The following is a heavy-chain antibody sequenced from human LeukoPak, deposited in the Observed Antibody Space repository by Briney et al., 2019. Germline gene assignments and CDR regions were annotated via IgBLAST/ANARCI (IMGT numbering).Heavy chain of an antibody. J-gene: IGHJ4*02. CDR2: ISSSSSYI. D-gene: IGHD3-3*01. CDR3: ARWDSSGFWRGYTYYFDY. V-gene: IGHV3-21*01. CDR1: GFTFSSYA. Sequence: GGSLRLSCAASGFTFSSYAMSWVRQAPGKGLEWVSSISSSSSYIYYADSVKGRFTISRDNAKNSLYLQMNSLRAEDTAMYYCARWDSSGFWRGYTYYFDYWGQGTLVTVSS.